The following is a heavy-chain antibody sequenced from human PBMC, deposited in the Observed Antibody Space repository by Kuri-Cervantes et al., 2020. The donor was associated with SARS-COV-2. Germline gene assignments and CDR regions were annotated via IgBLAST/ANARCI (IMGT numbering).Heavy chain of an antibody. Sequence: GESLKISCAASGFTFDDYAMHWVRQAPGKGLEWVSLISWDGGSTYYADSVKGRFTIARDNSKNSLYLQMNSLRAEDTALYYCAKNLYAMYHREWAFDIWGQGTMVTVSS. CDR1: GFTFDDYA. CDR3: AKNLYAMYHREWAFDI. J-gene: IGHJ3*02. V-gene: IGHV3-43D*04. CDR2: ISWDGGST. D-gene: IGHD2-2*01.